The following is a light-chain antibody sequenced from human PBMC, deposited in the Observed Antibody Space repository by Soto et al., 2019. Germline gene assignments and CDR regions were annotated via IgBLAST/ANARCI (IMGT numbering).Light chain of an antibody. J-gene: IGKJ2*01. CDR2: GTS. Sequence: DIVMTQSPATLSVDLGERATVSCRASQSVSSYLAWYQQKPGQAPRLLIYGTSTRATDIPARFSGSGSGTDFTLTISSLQSEELAVYYCQQYKNWPYTFGQGTKLQIK. CDR1: QSVSSY. CDR3: QQYKNWPYT. V-gene: IGKV3-15*01.